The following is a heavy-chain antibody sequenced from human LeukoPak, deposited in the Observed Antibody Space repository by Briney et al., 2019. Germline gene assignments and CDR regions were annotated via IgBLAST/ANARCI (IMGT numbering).Heavy chain of an antibody. V-gene: IGHV3-23*01. CDR1: GFTFSSYA. D-gene: IGHD5-12*01. CDR2: ISSSGAYT. J-gene: IGHJ4*02. Sequence: PGGSLRLSCATSGFTFSSYAMSWVRQAPGRGLEWVSAISSSGAYTYYADSVKGRFTISRDNSKSTLHLQMNSMAGEHRAGLYIAKTPSGGRYEDYWGQRTLVTVSS. CDR3: AKTPSGGRYEDY.